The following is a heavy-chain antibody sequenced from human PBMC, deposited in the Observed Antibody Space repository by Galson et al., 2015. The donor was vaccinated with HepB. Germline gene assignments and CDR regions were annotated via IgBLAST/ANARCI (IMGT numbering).Heavy chain of an antibody. V-gene: IGHV3-48*03. CDR2: ISSSGSTI. CDR1: GFTFSSYE. D-gene: IGHD2-15*01. CDR3: ARDGRGGYCSGGSCSGWIY. J-gene: IGHJ4*02. Sequence: SLRLSCAASGFTFSSYEMNWVRQAPGKGLEWVSYISSSGSTIYYADSVKGRFTISRDNAKNSLYLQMNSLRAEDTAVYYCARDGRGGYCSGGSCSGWIYWGQGTLVTVSS.